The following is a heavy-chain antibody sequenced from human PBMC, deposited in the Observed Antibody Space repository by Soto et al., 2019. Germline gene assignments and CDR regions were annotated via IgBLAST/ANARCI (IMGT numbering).Heavy chain of an antibody. J-gene: IGHJ4*02. V-gene: IGHV4-34*01. Sequence: SETLSLTCAVYGGSFSGYYWSWIRQPPGKGLEWIGEINHSGSTNYNPSLKSRVTISVDTSKNQFSLKLSSVTAADTAVYYCARSYYDILTGYWGTYYFDYWGQGTLVTSPQ. CDR3: ARSYYDILTGYWGTYYFDY. CDR2: INHSGST. D-gene: IGHD3-9*01. CDR1: GGSFSGYY.